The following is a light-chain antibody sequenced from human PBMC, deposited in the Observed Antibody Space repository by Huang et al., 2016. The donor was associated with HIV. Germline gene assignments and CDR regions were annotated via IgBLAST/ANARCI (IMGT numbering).Light chain of an antibody. V-gene: IGKV2-28*01. CDR1: QSLQLSNGYTY. CDR3: MQALQTPRT. Sequence: DIVMTQSPLSLPVTPGEPASISCRSSQSLQLSNGYTYLDWYLQKPGQSPQLLIYLGSHRASGVSDKFSGSGSGTDFTLKINRVEAEDVGIYYCMQALQTPRTFGQGTKEEIK. CDR2: LGS. J-gene: IGKJ1*01.